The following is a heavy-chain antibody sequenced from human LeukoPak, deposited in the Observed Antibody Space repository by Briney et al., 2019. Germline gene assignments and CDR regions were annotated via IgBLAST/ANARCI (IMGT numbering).Heavy chain of an antibody. CDR1: GFTFTSSA. Sequence: SVKVSCKASGFTFTSSAMQWVRQARGQRLEWIGWIVVGSGNTNYAQKFQERVTITRDMSTSTAYMELSSLRSEDTAVYYCAADPDIVVVPAGGILEYYYMDVWGKGTTVTVSS. CDR2: IVVGSGNT. J-gene: IGHJ6*03. V-gene: IGHV1-58*02. CDR3: AADPDIVVVPAGGILEYYYMDV. D-gene: IGHD2-2*01.